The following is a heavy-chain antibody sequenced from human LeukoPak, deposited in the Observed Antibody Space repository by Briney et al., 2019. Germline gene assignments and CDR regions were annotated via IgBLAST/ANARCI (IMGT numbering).Heavy chain of an antibody. CDR3: ARDIGDYWNHFQH. J-gene: IGHJ1*01. CDR1: GYTFTGYY. CDR2: INPNSGGT. V-gene: IGHV1-2*02. Sequence: GASVKVSCRASGYTFTGYYMHWVRQAPGQGLEWMGWINPNSGGTNYAQKFQGRVTMTRDTSISTAYMELSRLRSDDTAVYYCARDIGDYWNHFQHWGQGTLVTVSS. D-gene: IGHD1-1*01.